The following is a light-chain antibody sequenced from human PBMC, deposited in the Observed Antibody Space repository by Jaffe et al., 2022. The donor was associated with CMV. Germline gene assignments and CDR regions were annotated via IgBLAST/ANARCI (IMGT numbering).Light chain of an antibody. V-gene: IGLV4-69*01. J-gene: IGLJ1*01. CDR1: SDHSNYA. Sequence: QLVLTQSPPASASLGASVKLTCTLSSDHSNYAIAWHQQQPEKGPRYLMKLYSDGRHNKGDGIPDRFSGSSSGAERYLIISSLQSEDEADYYCQTWVSGIHVFGAGTRVTVL. CDR3: QTWVSGIHV. CDR2: LYSDGRH.